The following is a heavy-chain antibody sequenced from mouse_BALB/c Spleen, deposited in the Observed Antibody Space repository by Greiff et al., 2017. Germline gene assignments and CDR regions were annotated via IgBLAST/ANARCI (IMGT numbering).Heavy chain of an antibody. V-gene: IGHV3-2*02. CDR1: GYSITSDYA. CDR2: ISYSGST. Sequence: DVKLEESGPGLVKPSQSLSLTCTVTGYSITSDYAWNWIRQFPGNKLEWMGYISYSGSTSYNPSLKSRISITRDTSKNQFFLQLNSVTTEDTATYYCARRDYDEGYAMDYWGQGTSVTVSS. J-gene: IGHJ4*01. D-gene: IGHD2-4*01. CDR3: ARRDYDEGYAMDY.